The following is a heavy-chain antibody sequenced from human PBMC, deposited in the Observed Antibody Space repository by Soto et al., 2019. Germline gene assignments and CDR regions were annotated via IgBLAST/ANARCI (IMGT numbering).Heavy chain of an antibody. D-gene: IGHD3-3*01. Sequence: GGSLRLSCAASGFTFSSYAMSWVRQAPGKGLEWVSAISGSGGSTYYADSVKGRFTISRDNSKNTLYLQMNSLRAEDTAVYYCAKIGQDDFWSGYYSSLEVYFDYWGQGTLVTVSS. V-gene: IGHV3-23*01. CDR1: GFTFSSYA. J-gene: IGHJ4*02. CDR3: AKIGQDDFWSGYYSSLEVYFDY. CDR2: ISGSGGST.